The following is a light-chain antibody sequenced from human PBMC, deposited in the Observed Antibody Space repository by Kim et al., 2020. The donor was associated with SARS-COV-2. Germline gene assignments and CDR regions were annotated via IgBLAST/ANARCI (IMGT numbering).Light chain of an antibody. CDR1: NIGSKR. Sequence: PGKTARITCGGNNIGSKRVHWYQQRPGQAPVLVIYYDSDRPSGIPERFSGSNSGNTATLTISRVEAGDEADYYCQVWDSGSDHPVFGGGTQLTVL. J-gene: IGLJ2*01. V-gene: IGLV3-21*04. CDR2: YDS. CDR3: QVWDSGSDHPV.